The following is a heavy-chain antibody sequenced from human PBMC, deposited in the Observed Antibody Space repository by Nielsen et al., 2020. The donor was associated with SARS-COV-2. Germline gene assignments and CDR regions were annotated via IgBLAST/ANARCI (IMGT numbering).Heavy chain of an antibody. J-gene: IGHJ5*02. CDR3: ARVVGNWFDP. CDR2: IGTTGDT. V-gene: IGHV3-13*04. Sequence: GVLKISCVASGFTFSSYDMHWVRQAPGRGLEWVSGIGTTGDTVYRDSVKGRFTISREDAKNSFYLQMNSLRAEDTAVYHCARVVGNWFDPWGQGTLVTVSS. CDR1: GFTFSSYD. D-gene: IGHD2-21*01.